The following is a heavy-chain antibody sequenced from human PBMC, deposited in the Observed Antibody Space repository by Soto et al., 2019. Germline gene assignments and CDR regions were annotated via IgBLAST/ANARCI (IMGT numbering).Heavy chain of an antibody. V-gene: IGHV3-48*02. CDR1: GFTFSTFS. Sequence: EVQLVESGGGSVQPGGSLRLSCAASGFTFSTFSMNWVRQAPGRGLEWISYISGGGRPISYADSVKGRFTISRDNAKNSLYLQMDGLTDEDTAVYYCARDLGWAFDSWGQGTLVTVSS. J-gene: IGHJ4*02. CDR2: ISGGGRPI. D-gene: IGHD6-19*01. CDR3: ARDLGWAFDS.